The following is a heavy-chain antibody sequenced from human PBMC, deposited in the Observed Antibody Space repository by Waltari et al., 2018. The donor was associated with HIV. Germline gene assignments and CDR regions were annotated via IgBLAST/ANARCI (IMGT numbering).Heavy chain of an antibody. CDR1: GFTVSSNY. CDR3: ARDPTPYYSDSSGYYWN. D-gene: IGHD3-22*01. J-gene: IGHJ4*02. Sequence: EVQLVESGGTLIQPGGSLRLSCEPSGFTVSSNYMRWVRPAPGTGVEWFSVISSGGRTDFADSVKGRFTISRDNSKNTLYLQMNSLRAEDTAVYYCARDPTPYYSDSSGYYWNWAQGTLVTVSS. CDR2: ISSGGRT. V-gene: IGHV3-53*01.